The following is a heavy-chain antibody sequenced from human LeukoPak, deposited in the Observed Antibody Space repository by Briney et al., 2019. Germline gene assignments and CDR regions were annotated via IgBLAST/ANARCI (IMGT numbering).Heavy chain of an antibody. CDR2: IYYSGST. J-gene: IGHJ4*02. Sequence: ETLSLTCTVSGGSVSSGSYYWGWIRQPPGKGLEWIGSIYYSGSTYYNPSLKSRVTISVDTSKNQFSLKLSSVTAADTAVYYCARRGPGGWGQGTLVTVSS. CDR1: GGSVSSGSYY. CDR3: ARRGPGG. V-gene: IGHV4-39*01.